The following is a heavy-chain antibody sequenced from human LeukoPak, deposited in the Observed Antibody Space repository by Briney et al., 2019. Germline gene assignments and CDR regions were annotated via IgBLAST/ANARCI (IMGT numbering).Heavy chain of an antibody. Sequence: PGGSLRLSCSASGFTFSSYAMHWVRQAPGKGLEYVSAISSNGGSTYYADSVKGRFTISRDNSKNTLYLQMSSLRAEDTAVYYCVKDHRAGYYYGSGSYYNAYFDYWGQGTLVTVSS. CDR3: VKDHRAGYYYGSGSYYNAYFDY. CDR1: GFTFSSYA. V-gene: IGHV3-64D*06. D-gene: IGHD3-10*01. CDR2: ISSNGGST. J-gene: IGHJ4*02.